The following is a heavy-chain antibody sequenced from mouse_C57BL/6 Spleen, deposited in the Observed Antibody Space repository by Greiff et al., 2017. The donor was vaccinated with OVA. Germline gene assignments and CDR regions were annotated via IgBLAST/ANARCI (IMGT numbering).Heavy chain of an antibody. CDR3: ASGIRGAMDY. Sequence: QVQLKESGAELVKPGASVKISCKASGYAFSSYWMNWVKQRPGKGLEWIGQIYPGDGDTNYNGKFKGKATLTADKSSSTAYMQLSSLTSEDSAVYFCASGIRGAMDYWGQGTSVTVSS. CDR2: IYPGDGDT. J-gene: IGHJ4*01. V-gene: IGHV1-80*01. CDR1: GYAFSSYW.